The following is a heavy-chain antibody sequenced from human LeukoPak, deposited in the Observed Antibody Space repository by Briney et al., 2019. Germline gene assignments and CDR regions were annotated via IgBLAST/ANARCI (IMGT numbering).Heavy chain of an antibody. CDR2: IYHSGST. D-gene: IGHD5-18*01. CDR3: ARGGPGYSNGYHYFDY. Sequence: KPSETLSLTCAVSGYSISSGYYWGWIRQPPGKGLEWIGSIYHSGSTYYNPSLKSRVTISVDTSKNQFSLKLSSVTAADTAVYYCARGGPGYSNGYHYFDYWGQGTLVTVSS. CDR1: GYSISSGYY. V-gene: IGHV4-38-2*01. J-gene: IGHJ4*02.